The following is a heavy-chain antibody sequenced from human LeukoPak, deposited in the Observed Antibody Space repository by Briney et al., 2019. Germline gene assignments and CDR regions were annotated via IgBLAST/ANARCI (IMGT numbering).Heavy chain of an antibody. V-gene: IGHV1-2*02. D-gene: IGHD2-2*01. Sequence: ASVKVSCKASGYTFTGYYMHWVRQAPGQGLEWMGWINPNSGGTNYAQKFQGRVTMTRDTSISTAYMELSRLRSDDTAVYYCAREERGYQLLNWYDPWGQGTLVTVSS. CDR3: AREERGYQLLNWYDP. CDR1: GYTFTGYY. CDR2: INPNSGGT. J-gene: IGHJ5*02.